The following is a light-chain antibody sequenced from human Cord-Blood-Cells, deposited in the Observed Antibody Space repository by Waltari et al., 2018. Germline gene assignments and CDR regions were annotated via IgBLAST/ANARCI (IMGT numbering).Light chain of an antibody. CDR2: GAS. CDR3: QQYGSSPPNT. CDR1: QSVSSSY. V-gene: IGKV3-20*01. J-gene: IGKJ2*01. Sequence: DIVLTQSPGPLSFSPWEIATLYCRASQSVSSSYLAWYQQKPGQAPRLLIYGASSRATGIPDRFSGSGSGTDFTLTISRLEPEDFAVYYCQQYGSSPPNTLGQGTKLEIK.